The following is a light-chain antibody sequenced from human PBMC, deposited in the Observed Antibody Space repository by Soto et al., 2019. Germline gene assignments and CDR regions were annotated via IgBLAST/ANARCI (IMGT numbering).Light chain of an antibody. V-gene: IGLV1-47*01. J-gene: IGLJ3*02. CDR3: AAWDDRRSGVV. Sequence: QSVLTQPPSASGTPGQRVTISCSGSSSNIGSNYVYWYQQLPGTAPKLLIYRNNQRPSGVPDRFSGSKSGTSASLAISGLRSEDEANYYCAAWDDRRSGVVFGGGTQLTVL. CDR1: SSNIGSNY. CDR2: RNN.